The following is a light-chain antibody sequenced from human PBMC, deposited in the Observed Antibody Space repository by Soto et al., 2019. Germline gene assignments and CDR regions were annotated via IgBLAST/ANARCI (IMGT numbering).Light chain of an antibody. CDR3: QQYNSYGT. CDR1: QGISNS. J-gene: IGKJ1*01. V-gene: IGKV1-5*03. Sequence: DIQMTQSPSSLAASVGDRVTITCRASQGISNSLAWYQQKPGKAPKLLIYKASSLESGVPSRFSGSGSGTEFTLTISSLQPDDFATYYCQQYNSYGTFGQGTKVDIK. CDR2: KAS.